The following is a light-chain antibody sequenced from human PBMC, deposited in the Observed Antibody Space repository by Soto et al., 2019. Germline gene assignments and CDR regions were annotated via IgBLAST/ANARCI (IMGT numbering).Light chain of an antibody. CDR3: QQYNPSSRT. J-gene: IGKJ1*01. CDR2: GAS. V-gene: IGKV3-20*01. Sequence: EIVLTQSPGTLSLSPGERASLSCRASQSVSSNYLAWYQQKPGQAPRLLIYGASTRATGIPDRFSGSGSGTEFTLTISSLQPDDFATYYCQQYNPSSRTFGRGTKVDIK. CDR1: QSVSSNY.